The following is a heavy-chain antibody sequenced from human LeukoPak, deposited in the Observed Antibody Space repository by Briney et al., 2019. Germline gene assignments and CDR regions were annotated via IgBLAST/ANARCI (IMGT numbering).Heavy chain of an antibody. CDR3: ARVRKQLVPVYYMDV. CDR2: IIPIFGTA. V-gene: IGHV1-69*06. Sequence: GASVEVSCKASGYTFTTFLMHWVRQAPGQGLEWMGGIIPIFGTANYAQKFQGRVTITADKSTSTAYMELSSLRSEDTAVYYCARVRKQLVPVYYMDVWGKGTTVTVSS. D-gene: IGHD6-13*01. CDR1: GYTFTTFL. J-gene: IGHJ6*03.